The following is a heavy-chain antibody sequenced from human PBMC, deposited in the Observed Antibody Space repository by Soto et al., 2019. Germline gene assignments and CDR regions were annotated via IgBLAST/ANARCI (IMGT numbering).Heavy chain of an antibody. CDR1: GYTFTGYD. CDR3: ARGMRDPSHYESSGYYFFGY. Sequence: ASVKVSCKASGYTFTGYDMHWVRQAPGQGLEWMGWINPNSGDTNYAQKFQGRVTMTRDTSINTAYMELSRLRSDDTAVYYCARGMRDPSHYESSGYYFFGYWGQGTLVTVSS. D-gene: IGHD3-22*01. J-gene: IGHJ4*02. CDR2: INPNSGDT. V-gene: IGHV1-2*02.